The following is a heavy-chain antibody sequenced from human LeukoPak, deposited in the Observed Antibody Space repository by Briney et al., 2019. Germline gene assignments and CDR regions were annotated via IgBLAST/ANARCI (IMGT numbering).Heavy chain of an antibody. V-gene: IGHV3-7*01. CDR3: ARAVDVADY. Sequence: GGSLRLSCVASGFIFTDHWMSWVRQAPGKGLDWVANIKEDESAKFYADSVRGRFTISRDNAKNSVYLEMNNLRVEDTAVNYCARAVDVADYWGRGTLVTVSS. CDR2: IKEDESAK. D-gene: IGHD3-16*01. J-gene: IGHJ4*02. CDR1: GFIFTDHW.